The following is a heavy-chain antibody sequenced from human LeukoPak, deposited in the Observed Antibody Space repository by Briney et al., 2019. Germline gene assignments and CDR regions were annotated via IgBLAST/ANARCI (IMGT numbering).Heavy chain of an antibody. V-gene: IGHV1-2*06. CDR3: ASIIGAAAGTNYYYMDV. CDR2: ISPNSGGT. CDR1: GYTFTGYY. D-gene: IGHD6-13*01. J-gene: IGHJ6*03. Sequence: ASVKVSCKASGYTFTGYYMHWVRQAPGQGLEWMGRISPNSGGTNYAQKFQGRVTMTRDTSISTAYMGLSRLRSDDTAVYYCASIIGAAAGTNYYYMDVWGKGTTVTVSS.